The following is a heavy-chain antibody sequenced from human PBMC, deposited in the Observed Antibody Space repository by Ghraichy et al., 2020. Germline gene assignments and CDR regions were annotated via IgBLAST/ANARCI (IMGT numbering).Heavy chain of an antibody. CDR2: IRYDGSNK. Sequence: GGSLRLSCAASGFTFSSYGMHWVRQAPGKGLEWVAFIRYDGSNKYYADSVKGRFTISRDNSKNTLYLQMNSLRAEDTAVYYCAKDRRYSYGTIDYWGQGTLVTVSS. J-gene: IGHJ4*02. CDR3: AKDRRYSYGTIDY. V-gene: IGHV3-30*02. D-gene: IGHD5-18*01. CDR1: GFTFSSYG.